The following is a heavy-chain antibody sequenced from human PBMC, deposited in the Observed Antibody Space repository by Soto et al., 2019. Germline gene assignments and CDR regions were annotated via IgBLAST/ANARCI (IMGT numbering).Heavy chain of an antibody. CDR2: ISTSTSSI. D-gene: IGHD1-26*01. J-gene: IGHJ4*02. Sequence: GGSLRLSCAASGFTFSTYNMNWVRQAPGKGLEWLSYISTSTSSIFYADSVKGRFTVSRDNAKNSLYLQMNSLRAEDTAVYYCARVSGTILDYFDYWGQGTLVTVSS. V-gene: IGHV3-48*01. CDR1: GFTFSTYN. CDR3: ARVSGTILDYFDY.